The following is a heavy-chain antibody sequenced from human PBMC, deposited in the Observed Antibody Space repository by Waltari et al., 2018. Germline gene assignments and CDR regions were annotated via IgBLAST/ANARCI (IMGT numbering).Heavy chain of an antibody. CDR2: ISGSGGST. V-gene: IGHV3-23*01. D-gene: IGHD3-3*01. Sequence: EVQLLESGGGLVQPGGSLRLSCAASGFTFSSYAMSWVRQAPGKGLEWVSAISGSGGSTNYAGSVKGRFTISRDNSKNTLYLQMNSLRAEDTAVYYCAKVAVYDFWSGYHPNFDYWGQGTLVTVSS. J-gene: IGHJ4*02. CDR3: AKVAVYDFWSGYHPNFDY. CDR1: GFTFSSYA.